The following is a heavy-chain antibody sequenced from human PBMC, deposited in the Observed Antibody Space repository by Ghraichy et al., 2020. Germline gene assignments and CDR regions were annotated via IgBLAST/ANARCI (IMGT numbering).Heavy chain of an antibody. V-gene: IGHV3-30-3*01. CDR3: ARDGHYDSSGYRD. Sequence: GGSLRLSCAASGFTFSSYAMHWVRQAPGKGLEWVAVISYDGSNKYYADSVKGRFTISRDNSKNTLYLQMNSLRAEDTAVYYCARDGHYDSSGYRDWGQGTLVTVSS. CDR1: GFTFSSYA. D-gene: IGHD3-22*01. CDR2: ISYDGSNK. J-gene: IGHJ4*02.